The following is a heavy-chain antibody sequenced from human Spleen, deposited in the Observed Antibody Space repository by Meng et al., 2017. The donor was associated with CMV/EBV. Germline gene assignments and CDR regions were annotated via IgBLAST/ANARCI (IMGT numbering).Heavy chain of an antibody. J-gene: IGHJ4*02. V-gene: IGHV3-74*03. CDR1: GITITSHW. CDR3: ARDQARGIPGVDY. D-gene: IGHD6-13*01. CDR2: INRDGSST. Sequence: GESLKISCAVSGITITSHWMHWVRQVPGRGLVWVSRINRDGSSTAYADSVKGRFTISRDNTKNTLHLQMNSLRAEDSAVYYCARDQARGIPGVDYWGQGTLVTVSS.